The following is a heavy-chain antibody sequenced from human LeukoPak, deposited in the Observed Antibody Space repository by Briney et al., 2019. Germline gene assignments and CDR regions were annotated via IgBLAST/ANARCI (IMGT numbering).Heavy chain of an antibody. CDR1: GYTFTGYY. CDR3: ARGRRQWLVRYYYYYMDV. Sequence: ASVKVSCKTSGYTFTGYYIHWVRQAPGQGLEWMGWINPNSGDTNYAQKFQGRVSMTGDTSISTAYMELSSLRSEDTAVYYCARGRRQWLVRYYYYYMDVWGKGTTVTVSS. D-gene: IGHD6-19*01. J-gene: IGHJ6*03. V-gene: IGHV1-2*02. CDR2: INPNSGDT.